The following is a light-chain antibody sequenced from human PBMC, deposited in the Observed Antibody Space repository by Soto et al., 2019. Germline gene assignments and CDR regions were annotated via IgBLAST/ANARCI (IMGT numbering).Light chain of an antibody. CDR3: CSYAGSSTLV. J-gene: IGLJ2*01. CDR1: SSDVGNYNL. Sequence: QSVLTQPASVSGSLGQSITISCTGTSSDVGNYNLVSWYQQHPGQAPKLMMYEATRRPSGVSKRFSGSKSGNTASLRISGLQADDEADYYCCSYAGSSTLVFGGGTKVTVL. CDR2: EAT. V-gene: IGLV2-23*01.